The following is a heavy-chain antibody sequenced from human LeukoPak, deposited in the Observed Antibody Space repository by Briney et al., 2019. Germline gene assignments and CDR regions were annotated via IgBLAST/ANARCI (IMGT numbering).Heavy chain of an antibody. V-gene: IGHV3-30-3*01. D-gene: IGHD1-1*01. CDR2: ISYDGSNR. CDR1: GFTFSSYA. CDR3: AREVEYYFDY. J-gene: IGHJ4*02. Sequence: PGRSLRLSCAASGFTFSSYAMHWVRRAPGKGLEWVAVISYDGSNRYYADSVKGRFTISRDNSKNTLYLQMNSLRAEDTAVYYCAREVEYYFDYWGQGTLVTVSS.